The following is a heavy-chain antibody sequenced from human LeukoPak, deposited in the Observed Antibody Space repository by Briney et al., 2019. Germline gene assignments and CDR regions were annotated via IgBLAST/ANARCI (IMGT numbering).Heavy chain of an antibody. D-gene: IGHD6-19*01. CDR1: GFTFSSYG. Sequence: PGRSLRLSCAASGFTFSSYGMHWVRQAPGKGLEWVAIISYDGSDKYYADSVKGRFTISRDNSKNTLFLQMNSLRAEDTALYYCAKYNSDWYDDYWGQGTLVTVSS. V-gene: IGHV3-30*18. CDR3: AKYNSDWYDDY. CDR2: ISYDGSDK. J-gene: IGHJ4*02.